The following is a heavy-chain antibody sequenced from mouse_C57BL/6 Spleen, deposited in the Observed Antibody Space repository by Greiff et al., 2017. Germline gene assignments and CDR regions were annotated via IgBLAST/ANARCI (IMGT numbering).Heavy chain of an antibody. D-gene: IGHD2-2*01. J-gene: IGHJ2*01. V-gene: IGHV5-4*01. CDR2: ISDGGSYT. CDR3: ARGEMVTTRGTYFDY. Sequence: EVQLVESGGGLVKPGGSLKLSCAASGFTFSSYAMSWVRQTPEKRLEWVATISDGGSYTYYPDNVKGRFTISRDNAKNNLYLQMSHLKSEDTAMYYCARGEMVTTRGTYFDYWGQGTTLTVSS. CDR1: GFTFSSYA.